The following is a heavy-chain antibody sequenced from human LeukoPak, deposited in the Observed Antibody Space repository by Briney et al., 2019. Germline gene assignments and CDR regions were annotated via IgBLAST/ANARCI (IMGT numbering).Heavy chain of an antibody. Sequence: SQTLSPTCAVSGGSISSGGYSWSWIRQPPGKGLEWIGYIYHSGSTYYNPSLKSRVTISVDRSKNQFSLKLSSVTAADTAVYYCARGNRGRMDVWGQGTTVTVSS. CDR1: GGSISSGGYS. D-gene: IGHD2/OR15-2a*01. V-gene: IGHV4-30-2*01. CDR3: ARGNRGRMDV. CDR2: IYHSGST. J-gene: IGHJ6*02.